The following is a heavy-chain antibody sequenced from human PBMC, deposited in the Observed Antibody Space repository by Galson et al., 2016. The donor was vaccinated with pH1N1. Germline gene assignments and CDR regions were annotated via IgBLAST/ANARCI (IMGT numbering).Heavy chain of an antibody. D-gene: IGHD3-22*01. Sequence: SLRLSCAAPGITFSNYAVSWVRQAPGKGLEWVSTISSSGGTTYYADFVKGRFAISRDNSKNTLFVQMNSLRAEDTAVYYCAISHINYFGTSGSSFPNDYWGQGTLVIVSS. V-gene: IGHV3-23*01. J-gene: IGHJ4*02. CDR2: ISSSGGTT. CDR1: GITFSNYA. CDR3: AISHINYFGTSGSSFPNDY.